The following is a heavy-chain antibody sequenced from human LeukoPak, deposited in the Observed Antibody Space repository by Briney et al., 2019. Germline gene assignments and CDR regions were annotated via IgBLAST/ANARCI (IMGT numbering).Heavy chain of an antibody. CDR1: GDSVSSNSAA. CDR2: TYYRSKWYN. CDR3: ARSYYDFWSGPTRYYYYYGMDV. J-gene: IGHJ6*02. V-gene: IGHV6-1*01. D-gene: IGHD3-3*01. Sequence: SQTLSLTCAISGDSVSSNSAAWNWIRQSPSRGLEWLGRTYYRSKWYNDYAVSVKSRITINPDTSKNQFSLQLNSVTPEDTAVYYCARSYYDFWSGPTRYYYYYGMDVWGQGTTVTVSS.